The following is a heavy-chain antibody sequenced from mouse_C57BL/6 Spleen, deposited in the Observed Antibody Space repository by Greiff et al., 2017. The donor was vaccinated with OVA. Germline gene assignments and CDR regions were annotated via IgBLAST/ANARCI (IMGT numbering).Heavy chain of an antibody. CDR3: ARSGGSLYAMDY. CDR1: GYAFTNYL. V-gene: IGHV1-54*01. J-gene: IGHJ4*01. D-gene: IGHD3-1*01. CDR2: INPGSGGT. Sequence: VQLQQSGAELVRPGTSVKVSCKASGYAFTNYLIEWVKQRPGQGLEWIGVINPGSGGTNYNEKFKGKETLTADKSSSTAYMQLSSLTSEDSAVYFCARSGGSLYAMDYWGQGTSVTVSS.